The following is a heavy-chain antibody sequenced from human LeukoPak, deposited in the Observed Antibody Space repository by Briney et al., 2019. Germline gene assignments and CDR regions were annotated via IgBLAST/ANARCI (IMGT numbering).Heavy chain of an antibody. V-gene: IGHV4-39*01. D-gene: IGHD1-26*01. CDR1: GASISSITYS. CDR2: SYYSGST. J-gene: IGHJ5*02. CDR3: ARRHSGSYYGKHWFDP. Sequence: SETLSLTCTVSGASISSITYSWGWIRQPPGKGLQWIGSSYYSGSTDYNPSLKSRVSISVDTSKNQLSLYLSSVTAADTAVYYCARRHSGSYYGKHWFDPWGQGTLVTVSS.